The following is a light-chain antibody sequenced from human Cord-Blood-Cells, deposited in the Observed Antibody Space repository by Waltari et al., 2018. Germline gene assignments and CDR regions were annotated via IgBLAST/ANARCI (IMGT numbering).Light chain of an antibody. Sequence: QPAPTHPASVSGSPGQPITISGIGTSSDVGCYTLFPWYQQHPGKAPKLMIYEGSKRPSGVSNRVYGSKSGNTASLTISGLQAEDEADYYCCSYAGSSTYVVFGGGTKLTVL. CDR3: CSYAGSSTYVV. J-gene: IGLJ2*01. CDR2: EGS. V-gene: IGLV2-23*01. CDR1: SSDVGCYTL.